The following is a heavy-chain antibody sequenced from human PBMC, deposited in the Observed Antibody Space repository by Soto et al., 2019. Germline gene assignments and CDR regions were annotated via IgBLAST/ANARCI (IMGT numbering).Heavy chain of an antibody. V-gene: IGHV3-30-3*01. J-gene: IGHJ6*02. CDR3: ARDNYDFWSGYYSDYGMDV. CDR1: GFTFSSYA. D-gene: IGHD3-3*01. CDR2: ISYDGSNK. Sequence: PGGSLRLSCAASGFTFSSYAMHWVRQAPGKGLEWVAVISYDGSNKYYADSVKGRFTISRDNSKNTLYLQMNSLRAEDTAVYYCARDNYDFWSGYYSDYGMDVWGQGTTVTVSS.